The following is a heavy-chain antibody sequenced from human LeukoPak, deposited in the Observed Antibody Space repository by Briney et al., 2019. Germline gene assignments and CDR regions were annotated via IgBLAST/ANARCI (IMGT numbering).Heavy chain of an antibody. CDR1: GFTFSSYS. V-gene: IGHV3-48*02. Sequence: GGSLRLSCAASGFTFSSYSMNWVRQAPGKGLEWVSYISTSSNTIHYADSVKGRFTISRDNAKNSLYLQISSLRDEDTAVYYCARDRGTSGYLLWGQGTLVTVSS. J-gene: IGHJ4*02. D-gene: IGHD3-22*01. CDR3: ARDRGTSGYLL. CDR2: ISTSSNTI.